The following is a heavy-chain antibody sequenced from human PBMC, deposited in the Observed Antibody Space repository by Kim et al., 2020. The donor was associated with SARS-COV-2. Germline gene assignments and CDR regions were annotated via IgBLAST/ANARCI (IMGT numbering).Heavy chain of an antibody. V-gene: IGHV4-31*03. CDR1: GGSISSGGYY. CDR2: IYYSGST. J-gene: IGHJ6*02. CDR3: ARDHPEAYYYYGMDV. Sequence: SETLSLTCTVSGGSISSGGYYWSWIRQHPGKGLEWIGYIYYSGSTYYNPSLKSRVTISVDTSKNQFSLKLSSVTAADTAVYYCARDHPEAYYYYGMDVWGQGTTVTVSS.